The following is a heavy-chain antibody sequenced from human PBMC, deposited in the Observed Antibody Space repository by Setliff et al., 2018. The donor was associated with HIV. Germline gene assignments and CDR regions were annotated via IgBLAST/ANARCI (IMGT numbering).Heavy chain of an antibody. Sequence: SETLSLTCTVSGGSISSYYWSWIRQPPGKGLEWIGQINYDGKTNYNPSLKSRVTVSVDKSKDQLSLNLNSVTAADTAVYFCARVLSSGYAGPFDSWGQGTLVTVSS. CDR3: ARVLSSGYAGPFDS. D-gene: IGHD3-22*01. J-gene: IGHJ5*01. CDR2: INYDGKT. CDR1: GGSISSYY. V-gene: IGHV4-59*01.